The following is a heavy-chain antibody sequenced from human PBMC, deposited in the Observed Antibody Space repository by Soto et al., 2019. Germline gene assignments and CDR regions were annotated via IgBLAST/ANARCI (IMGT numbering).Heavy chain of an antibody. V-gene: IGHV1-69*13. CDR1: GGTFSIYA. D-gene: IGHD4-17*01. CDR2: IIPIFGTA. CDR3: AGAVTTFRYYYYGMDV. J-gene: IGHJ6*02. Sequence: SVKVSWKASGGTFSIYAISWVRQAPGQGLEWMGGIIPIFGTANYAQKFQGRVTITADESTSTAYMELSSLRSEDTAVYYCAGAVTTFRYYYYGMDVWGQGTTVTVSS.